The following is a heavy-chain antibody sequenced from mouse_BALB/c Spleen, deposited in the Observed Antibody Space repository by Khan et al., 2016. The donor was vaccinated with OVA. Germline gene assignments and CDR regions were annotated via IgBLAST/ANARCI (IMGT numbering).Heavy chain of an antibody. CDR3: ADHSTGSFAY. Sequence: EVELVESGGDLVKPGGSLKLSCAASGFTFSSYSMSWVRQTPDKRLEWVASISSGGDYTYYPDSVKGRFTISRENAKNTLYLQMSDLKSEDTAMYYCADHSTGSFAYWGQGTLVTVSA. CDR2: ISSGGDYT. V-gene: IGHV5-6*01. CDR1: GFTFSSYS. J-gene: IGHJ3*01.